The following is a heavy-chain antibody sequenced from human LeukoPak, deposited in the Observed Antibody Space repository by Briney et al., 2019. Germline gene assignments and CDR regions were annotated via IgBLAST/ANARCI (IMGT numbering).Heavy chain of an antibody. J-gene: IGHJ1*01. CDR3: ARGQGYFPNAEYFQH. CDR1: GGTFSSYA. V-gene: IGHV1-69*04. CDR2: IIPILGIA. Sequence: ASVKVSCKASGGTFSSYAISWVRQAPGQGXXWMGRIIPILGIANYAQKFQGRVTITADKSTSTAYMELSSLRSEDTAVYYCARGQGYFPNAEYFQHWGQGTLVTVSS. D-gene: IGHD1-26*01.